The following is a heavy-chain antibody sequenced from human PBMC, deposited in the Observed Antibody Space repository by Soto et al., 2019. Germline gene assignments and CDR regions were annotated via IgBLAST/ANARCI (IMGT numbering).Heavy chain of an antibody. D-gene: IGHD2-2*01. CDR3: AHRSGSSTLDY. J-gene: IGHJ4*02. CDR2: IYWDNDK. CDR1: GFSLSTSGVG. Sequence: QITLKESGPTLVKPTQTLTLTCTFSGFSLSTSGVGVGWIRQPPGKALEWLALIYWDNDKRYSPSLKSRLTSSKDTSKNQVVLTMTNMDPVDTATYYCAHRSGSSTLDYWGQGTLVTVSS. V-gene: IGHV2-5*02.